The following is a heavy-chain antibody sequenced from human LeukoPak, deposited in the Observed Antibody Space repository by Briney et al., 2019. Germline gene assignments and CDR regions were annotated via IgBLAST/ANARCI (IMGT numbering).Heavy chain of an antibody. J-gene: IGHJ4*02. CDR3: AGGRCAKADY. V-gene: IGHV4-34*01. CDR2: INHSGST. Sequence: SETLSLTCAVYGGSFSGYYWSWIRQPPGKGLEWIGEINHSGSTNYNPPLKSRVTISVDTSKNQFSLKLSSVTAADTAVYYCAGGRCAKADYWDQGTLVTVSS. CDR1: GGSFSGYY.